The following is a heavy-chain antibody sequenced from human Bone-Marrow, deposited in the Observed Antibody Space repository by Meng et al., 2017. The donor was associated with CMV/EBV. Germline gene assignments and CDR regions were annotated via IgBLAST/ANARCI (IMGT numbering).Heavy chain of an antibody. CDR3: ARVVTIFGVVNDY. Sequence: GGSLRLSCAASGFTFSSYAMHWVRQAPEKGLEWVSYISSSSSTIYYADSVKGRFTISRDNAKNSLYLQMNSLRAEDTAVYYCARVVTIFGVVNDYWGQGTLVTVSS. CDR1: GFTFSSYA. V-gene: IGHV3-48*04. D-gene: IGHD3-3*01. CDR2: ISSSSSTI. J-gene: IGHJ4*02.